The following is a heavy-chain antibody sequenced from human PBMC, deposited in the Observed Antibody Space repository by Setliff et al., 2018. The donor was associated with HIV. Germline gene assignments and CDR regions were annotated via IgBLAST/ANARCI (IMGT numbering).Heavy chain of an antibody. CDR2: IKSEFDGGTT. CDR1: GFTFSNAW. Sequence: GGSLRLSCAASGFTFSNAWMTWVRQGPGKGLEWVGRIKSEFDGGTTDYAATVRGRFTFSRDDSKDTLYLQMNSLKIEDTGTYYCVTDEKVAFDVWGQGTKVTVTS. CDR3: VTDEKVAFDV. V-gene: IGHV3-15*01. J-gene: IGHJ3*01.